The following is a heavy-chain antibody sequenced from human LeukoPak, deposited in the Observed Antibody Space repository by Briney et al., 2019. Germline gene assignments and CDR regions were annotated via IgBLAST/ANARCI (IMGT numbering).Heavy chain of an antibody. V-gene: IGHV3-23*01. D-gene: IGHD5-12*01. CDR3: AKDQRYSGYDSYYYYYGMDV. Sequence: GGSLRLSCAASGFTFSSYAMSWVRQAPGKGLEWVSAISGSGGSTYYADSVKGRFTISRDNSKNTLYLQMNSLRAEDTAVYYCAKDQRYSGYDSYYYYYGMDVWGQGTTVTVSS. J-gene: IGHJ6*02. CDR1: GFTFSSYA. CDR2: ISGSGGST.